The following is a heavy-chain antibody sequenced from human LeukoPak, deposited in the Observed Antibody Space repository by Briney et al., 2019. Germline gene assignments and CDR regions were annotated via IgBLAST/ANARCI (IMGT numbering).Heavy chain of an antibody. V-gene: IGHV1-69*04. J-gene: IGHJ3*02. CDR3: ATGGWGDAFDI. D-gene: IGHD7-27*01. CDR2: IIPILGIA. CDR1: GGTFSSYA. Sequence: ASVKVSCKASGGTFSSYAISWVRQAPGQGLEWMGRIIPILGIANYAQNFQGRVPITADKSTRTAYMELSSLRSEDTGVYYCATGGWGDAFDIWGQGTMVTVSS.